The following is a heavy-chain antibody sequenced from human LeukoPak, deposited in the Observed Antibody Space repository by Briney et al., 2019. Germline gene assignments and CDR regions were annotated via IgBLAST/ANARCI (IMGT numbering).Heavy chain of an antibody. CDR3: ARISQWELLNVDY. V-gene: IGHV3-21*01. CDR2: ISRSSNYK. J-gene: IGHJ4*02. D-gene: IGHD1-26*01. CDR1: GFSFSSYS. Sequence: GGSLRLSCAASGFSFSSYSMHWVRQAPGKGLQWFSSISRSSNYKFYADSVKGRFTISRDNAKNSLYLQMNSLRAEDTAVYYCARISQWELLNVDYWGQGTLVTVSS.